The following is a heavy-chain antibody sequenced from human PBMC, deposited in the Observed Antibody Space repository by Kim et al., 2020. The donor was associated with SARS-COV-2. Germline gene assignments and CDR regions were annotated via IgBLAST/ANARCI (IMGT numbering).Heavy chain of an antibody. CDR1: GYTFTSYG. J-gene: IGHJ4*02. CDR2: ISAYNGNT. CDR3: ARGKRFPEDYAFRDFDY. D-gene: IGHD4-17*01. V-gene: IGHV1-18*01. Sequence: ASVKVSCQASGYTFTSYGISWVRQASGQGLEWMGWISAYNGNTNYAQKLQGRVTMTTDTSTSTAYMELRSLRSDDTAVYYCARGKRFPEDYAFRDFDYWGQGTLVTVSS.